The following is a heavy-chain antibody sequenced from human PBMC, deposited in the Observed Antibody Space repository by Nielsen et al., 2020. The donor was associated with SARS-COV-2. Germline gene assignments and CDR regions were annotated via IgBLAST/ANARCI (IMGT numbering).Heavy chain of an antibody. V-gene: IGHV3-23*01. Sequence: GESLKISCAASKFTFNSYAMSWVRQAPGKVLEWFSAISGNGDTTYYADSVKGRFIISRGNSKNTLYLEMNSLRADDTAVYYCANGPGSWDYWGQGTLVTVSS. CDR3: ANGPGSWDY. CDR2: ISGNGDTT. J-gene: IGHJ4*02. D-gene: IGHD1-26*01. CDR1: KFTFNSYA.